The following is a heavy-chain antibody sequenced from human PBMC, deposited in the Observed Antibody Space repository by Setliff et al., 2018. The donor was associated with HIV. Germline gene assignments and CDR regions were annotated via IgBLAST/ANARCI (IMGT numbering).Heavy chain of an antibody. CDR3: ATHYTSAYDYWSGYYPDY. V-gene: IGHV5-51*01. J-gene: IGHJ4*02. CDR1: GYRFTNYW. Sequence: GESLKISCKGSGYRFTNYWIAWVRQMPGKGLEWMGIIYPGDSDTRYSPTFQGQVTISADKSISTAYLQWSSLRASDTAVYYCATHYTSAYDYWSGYYPDYWGQGTLVTVSS. CDR2: IYPGDSDT. D-gene: IGHD3-3*01.